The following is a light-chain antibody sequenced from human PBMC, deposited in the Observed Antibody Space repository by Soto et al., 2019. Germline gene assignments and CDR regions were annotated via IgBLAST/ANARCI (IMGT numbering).Light chain of an antibody. CDR1: QGIGST. V-gene: IGKV3-15*01. CDR2: DSS. CDR3: QHYNNWPLT. Sequence: EIVLTQSPAALSVSPGERVTLSCRASQGIGSTLAWYQQKPGQTPRLLIYDSSTRATGIPARFSGSGSGTEFTLTINGLQSEDFAVYYCQHYNNWPLTFGGGTKVEIK. J-gene: IGKJ4*01.